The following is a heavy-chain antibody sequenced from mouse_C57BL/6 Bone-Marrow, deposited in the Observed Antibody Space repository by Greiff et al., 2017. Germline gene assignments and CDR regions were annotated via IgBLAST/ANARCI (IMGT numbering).Heavy chain of an antibody. D-gene: IGHD1-1*01. V-gene: IGHV1-81*01. CDR1: GYTFTSYG. CDR2: IYPRSGNT. J-gene: IGHJ2*01. CDR3: ARDYGREYFDY. Sequence: QVQLQQSGAELARPGASVTLSCKASGYTFTSYGISWVKQRTGKGLEWIGEIYPRSGNTYYNEKFKGKATLTADKSSSTAYMELRSLTSEDSAVYFCARDYGREYFDYWGQGTTLTVSS.